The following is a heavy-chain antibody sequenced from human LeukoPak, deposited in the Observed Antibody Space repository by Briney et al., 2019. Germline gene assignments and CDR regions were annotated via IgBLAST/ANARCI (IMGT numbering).Heavy chain of an antibody. J-gene: IGHJ4*02. CDR3: ARGDSSRGSGSYYRSYYFDY. D-gene: IGHD3-10*01. Sequence: SETLSLTCTVSGGSISSYYWSWIRQPPGEGLEWVGYIYYSGSTNYNPSLKSRVTISVDTSKNQFSLKLSSVTAADTAVYYCARGDSSRGSGSYYRSYYFDYWGQGTLVTVSS. CDR1: GGSISSYY. CDR2: IYYSGST. V-gene: IGHV4-59*01.